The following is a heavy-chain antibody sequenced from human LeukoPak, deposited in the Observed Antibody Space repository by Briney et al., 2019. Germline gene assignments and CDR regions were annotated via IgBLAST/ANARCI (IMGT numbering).Heavy chain of an antibody. CDR3: ARRSSYVDY. V-gene: IGHV3-48*03. CDR2: ISSSGNNI. CDR1: GFTFSSYE. Sequence: GGSLRLSCAASGFTFSSYEMNWVRQAPGKGLEWVSYISSSGNNIYHADSVKGRFTISRDNAKNSLYLQMNSLRAEDTAVYYRARRSSYVDYWGQGTLVTVSS. J-gene: IGHJ4*02. D-gene: IGHD5/OR15-5a*01.